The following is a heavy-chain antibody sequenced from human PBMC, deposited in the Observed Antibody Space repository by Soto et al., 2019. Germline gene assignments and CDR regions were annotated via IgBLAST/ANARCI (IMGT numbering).Heavy chain of an antibody. D-gene: IGHD3-16*01. J-gene: IGHJ4*02. CDR1: GGSLSGYY. Sequence: QVQLQQWGAGLLKPSETLSLTCAVYGGSLSGYYWSWIRQTPGKGLEWIGEITHSGSTNYHPSLKSRVTISVDTSEKQFSLKLSSVTAADTAVYYCARGVRDGDNWRFGPYYWGQGTLVTVSS. CDR3: ARGVRDGDNWRFGPYY. CDR2: ITHSGST. V-gene: IGHV4-34*01.